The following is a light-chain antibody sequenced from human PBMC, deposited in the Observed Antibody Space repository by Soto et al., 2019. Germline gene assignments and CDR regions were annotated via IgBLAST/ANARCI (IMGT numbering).Light chain of an antibody. CDR1: QAVRSTY. V-gene: IGKV3-20*01. J-gene: IGKJ4*02. Sequence: EIVMTLSPVTLSVSPGXXXXXXXXXSQAVRSTYLAWYQQKPGQAPRLLIYSASTMATGIPDRFSGSGSGTDFTLTISRLEPEDSAVYYCLQYWNYPLTFGGGTKVDIK. CDR3: LQYWNYPLT. CDR2: SAS.